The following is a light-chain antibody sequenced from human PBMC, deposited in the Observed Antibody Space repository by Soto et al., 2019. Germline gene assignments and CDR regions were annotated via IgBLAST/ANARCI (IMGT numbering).Light chain of an antibody. J-gene: IGKJ4*01. Sequence: EIVLTQSPGTLSLSPGERATLSCRASQSVGRNYLAWYQQKPGQAPRLLIYDASSRATGIPDRFSGRGSGTDFTRTISRLEPEDFAVYYCQQYASSPLTFGGGTKVDMK. CDR1: QSVGRNY. CDR2: DAS. V-gene: IGKV3-20*01. CDR3: QQYASSPLT.